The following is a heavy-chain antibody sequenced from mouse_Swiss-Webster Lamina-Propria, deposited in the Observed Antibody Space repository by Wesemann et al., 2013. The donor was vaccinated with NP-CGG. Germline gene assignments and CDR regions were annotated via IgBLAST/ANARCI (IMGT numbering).Heavy chain of an antibody. J-gene: IGHJ3*01. V-gene: IGHV1-67*01. CDR1: SYTFTDYA. CDR2: ISTYYGNT. D-gene: IGHD2-4*01. Sequence: QVQLQQSGPELVRPGVSVKISCKGSSYTFTDYAMHWVKQSHAKSLEWIGVISTYYGNTNYNQKFKGKATMTVDKSSSTAYMELARLTSEDSAVYYCAREDDYDAASFAYWGQGTLVTVSA. CDR3: AREDDYDAASFAY.